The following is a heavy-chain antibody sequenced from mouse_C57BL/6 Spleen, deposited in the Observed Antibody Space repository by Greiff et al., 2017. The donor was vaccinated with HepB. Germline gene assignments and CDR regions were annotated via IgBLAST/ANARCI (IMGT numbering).Heavy chain of an antibody. Sequence: QVQLKESGPELVKPGASVKISCKASGYAFSSSWMNWVKQRPGKGLEWIGRMYPGDGDTNYNGKFKGKATLTADKSSSTAYMQLSSLTSEDSAVYFCARGGYDGYYAMDYWGQGTSVTVSS. V-gene: IGHV1-82*01. D-gene: IGHD2-3*01. CDR2: MYPGDGDT. CDR1: GYAFSSSW. J-gene: IGHJ4*01. CDR3: ARGGYDGYYAMDY.